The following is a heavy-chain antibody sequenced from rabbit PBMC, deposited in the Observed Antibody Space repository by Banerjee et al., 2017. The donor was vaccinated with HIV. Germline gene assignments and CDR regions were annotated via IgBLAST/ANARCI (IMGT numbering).Heavy chain of an antibody. J-gene: IGHJ4*01. V-gene: IGHV1S45*01. Sequence: EQLEESGGGLVKPEGSLTLTCKASGFSFSDRDVMCWVRQAPGKGLEWIACINAATAKPVYATWAKGRFTISRTSSTTVTLQMTSLTAADTATYFCARDLAGAIGWNFYLWGPGTLVTVS. CDR3: ARDLAGAIGWNFYL. CDR2: INAATAKP. D-gene: IGHD4-1*01. CDR1: GFSFSDRDV.